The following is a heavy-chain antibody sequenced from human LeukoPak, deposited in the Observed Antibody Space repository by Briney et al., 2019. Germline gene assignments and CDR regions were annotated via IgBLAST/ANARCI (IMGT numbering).Heavy chain of an antibody. D-gene: IGHD2-2*01. CDR1: GFTFDDYG. CDR2: INWNGGST. Sequence: PGGSLRLSCAASGFTFDDYGMSWVRQAPGKGLEWVSGINWNGGSTGYADSVKGRFTISRDNAKNSLYLQMNSLRAEDTALYYCARDDDPAAANGGVDYWGQGTLVTVSS. J-gene: IGHJ4*02. CDR3: ARDDDPAAANGGVDY. V-gene: IGHV3-20*04.